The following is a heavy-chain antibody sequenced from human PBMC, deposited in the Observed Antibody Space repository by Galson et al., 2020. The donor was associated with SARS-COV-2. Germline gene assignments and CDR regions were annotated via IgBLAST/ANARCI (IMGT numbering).Heavy chain of an antibody. D-gene: IGHD2-2*01. J-gene: IGHJ5*02. CDR2: IIPILGTA. CDR1: GGTFSAYA. V-gene: IGHV1-69*10. CDR3: ARGGRVLGYCSGTGCLKGWFDP. Sequence: SVKVSCKASGGTFSAYALSWVRQAPGQGLEWMGGIIPILGTAFYAQKFQGRVTLTTDRSMTTAYMELTSLTSDDTAVYYCARGGRVLGYCSGTGCLKGWFDPWGQGALATVSS.